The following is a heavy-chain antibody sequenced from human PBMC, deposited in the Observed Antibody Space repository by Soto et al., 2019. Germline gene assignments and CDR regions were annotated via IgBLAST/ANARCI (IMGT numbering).Heavy chain of an antibody. CDR2: IHSSGST. D-gene: IGHD3-22*01. V-gene: IGHV4-59*01. J-gene: IGHJ5*02. CDR3: ASNGYDYPNWFDP. CDR1: GGPINSYY. Sequence: LETLSPTCTVSGGPINSYYWVRIRQPPGKGLEWIGYIHSSGSTNYNPSLKSRVTISIDTSKNQFSLKLSSVTAADTAVYYCASNGYDYPNWFDPWGQGTLVTVSS.